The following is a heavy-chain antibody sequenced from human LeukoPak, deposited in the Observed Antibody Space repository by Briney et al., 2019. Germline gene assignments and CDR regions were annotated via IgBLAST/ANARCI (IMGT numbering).Heavy chain of an antibody. V-gene: IGHV1-24*01. CDR3: ASSDRYSSGYYSDYYYYGMDV. J-gene: IGHJ6*02. Sequence: ASVKVSCKVSGYTLTELSMHWVRQAPGKGLEWMGGFDPEDGETIYAQKFQGRVTMTEDTSTDTAYMELSSPRSEDTAVYYCASSDRYSSGYYSDYYYYGMDVWGQGTTVTVSS. CDR2: FDPEDGET. CDR1: GYTLTELS. D-gene: IGHD3-22*01.